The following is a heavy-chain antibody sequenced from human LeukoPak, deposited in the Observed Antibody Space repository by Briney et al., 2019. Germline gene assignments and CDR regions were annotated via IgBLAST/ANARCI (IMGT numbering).Heavy chain of an antibody. CDR1: GFTFNTYI. J-gene: IGHJ6*02. CDR2: IRNSTNAI. V-gene: IGHV3-48*04. D-gene: IGHD6-13*01. CDR3: AKGYSSSWYDYYYGMDV. Sequence: GGSLRLSCAASGFTFNTYIMNWVRQAPGKGLEWVSYIRNSTNAIYYADSVRGRFTISRDNAKNSLYLQMNSLRAEDTAVYYCAKGYSSSWYDYYYGMDVWGQGTTVTVSS.